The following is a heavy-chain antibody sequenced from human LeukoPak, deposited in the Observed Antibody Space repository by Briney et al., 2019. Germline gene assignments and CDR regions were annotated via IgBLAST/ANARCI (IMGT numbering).Heavy chain of an antibody. D-gene: IGHD3-10*02. CDR2: IKADGTEK. CDR1: GFTFGTSW. V-gene: IGHV3-7*01. CDR3: AELGITMIGGV. J-gene: IGHJ6*04. Sequence: PGGSLRLSCAASGFTFGTSWMDWVRQAPGKGLEWVANIKADGTEKYYVDSVRGRFTISRDNAKNSLDLQMNSLRAEDTAVYYCAELGITMIGGVWGKGTTVTISS.